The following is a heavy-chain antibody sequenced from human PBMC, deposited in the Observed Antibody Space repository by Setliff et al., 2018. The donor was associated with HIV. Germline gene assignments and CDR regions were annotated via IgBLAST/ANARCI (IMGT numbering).Heavy chain of an antibody. CDR2: MHHSGST. CDR1: GGSISSSRYY. J-gene: IGHJ5*02. CDR3: ARHGSNWFDP. D-gene: IGHD3-10*01. V-gene: IGHV4-39*01. Sequence: SETLSLTCTVSGGSISSSRYYWGWIRQPPGKGLEWIGTMHHSGSTYYNPSLKSRVTISVDTSKNQFYLRLSSVTAADTAVYYCARHGSNWFDPWGQGTQVTVSS.